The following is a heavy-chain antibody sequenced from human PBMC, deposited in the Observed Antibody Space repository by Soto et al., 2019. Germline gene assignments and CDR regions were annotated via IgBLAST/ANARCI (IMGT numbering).Heavy chain of an antibody. J-gene: IGHJ3*02. V-gene: IGHV4-59*01. CDR2: IYYSGST. CDR1: GGSISSYY. D-gene: IGHD2-8*01. Sequence: SETLSLTCTVSGGSISSYYWSWIRQPPGKGLEWIGYIYYSGSTNYNPSLKSRVTISVDTSKNQFSLKLSSVTAADTAVYYCARATRDNGDFGIWGQGTMVTVSS. CDR3: ARATRDNGDFGI.